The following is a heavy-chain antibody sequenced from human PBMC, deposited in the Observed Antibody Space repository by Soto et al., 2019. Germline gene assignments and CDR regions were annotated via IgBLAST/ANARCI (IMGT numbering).Heavy chain of an antibody. Sequence: ASVKVSCKASGYTFTGYYMHWVRQAPGQGLEWMGWINPNSGGTNYAQKFQGWVTMTRDTSISTAYMELSRLRSDDTAVYYCARDGWYYGSGSYYDDGNYYYYGMDVWGQGTTVTVSS. V-gene: IGHV1-2*04. CDR1: GYTFTGYY. J-gene: IGHJ6*02. CDR3: ARDGWYYGSGSYYDDGNYYYYGMDV. CDR2: INPNSGGT. D-gene: IGHD3-10*01.